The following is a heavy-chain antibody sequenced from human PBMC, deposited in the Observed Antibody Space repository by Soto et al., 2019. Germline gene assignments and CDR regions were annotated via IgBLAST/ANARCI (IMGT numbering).Heavy chain of an antibody. CDR2: TYYRSKWYN. D-gene: IGHD6-13*01. V-gene: IGHV6-1*01. CDR1: GDSVSSNSAA. Sequence: SQTLSLTCVICGDSVSSNSAAWNWIRQSPSRGLEWLGRTYYRSKWYNDYAVSVKSRITINPDTSKNQFSLQLNSVTPEDTAVYYCARDPAAYHIAAAGFDYWGQGTLVTVSS. CDR3: ARDPAAYHIAAAGFDY. J-gene: IGHJ4*02.